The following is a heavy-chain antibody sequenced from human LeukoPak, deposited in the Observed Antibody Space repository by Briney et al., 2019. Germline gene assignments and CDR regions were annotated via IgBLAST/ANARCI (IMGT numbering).Heavy chain of an antibody. Sequence: GGSLRLSCAASGFTFSSYGMHWVRQAPGKGLEWVAVISYDGSNKYYADSVKGRFTISRDNSKNTLYLQMNSLRAEDTAVYYCARGLQLRKPPFDPWGQGTLVTVSS. D-gene: IGHD2-2*01. CDR3: ARGLQLRKPPFDP. V-gene: IGHV3-30*03. CDR2: ISYDGSNK. J-gene: IGHJ5*02. CDR1: GFTFSSYG.